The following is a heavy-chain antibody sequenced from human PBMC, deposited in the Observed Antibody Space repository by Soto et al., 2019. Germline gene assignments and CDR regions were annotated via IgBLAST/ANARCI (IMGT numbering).Heavy chain of an antibody. V-gene: IGHV4-34*01. CDR3: ASSDSSSRNSNNWFDP. D-gene: IGHD6-13*01. Sequence: SETLSLTCAVYGGSFSGYYWSWIRQPPGKGLEWIGEINHSGSTNYNPSLKSRVTISVDTSKNQFSLKLSSVTAADTAVYYCASSDSSSRNSNNWFDPWGQGTLVTVSS. CDR2: INHSGST. J-gene: IGHJ5*02. CDR1: GGSFSGYY.